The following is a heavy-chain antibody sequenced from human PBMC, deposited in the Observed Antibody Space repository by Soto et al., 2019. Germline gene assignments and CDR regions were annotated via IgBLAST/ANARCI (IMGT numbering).Heavy chain of an antibody. Sequence: GGSLRLSCAASGFTFSSYGMHWVRQAPGKGLEWVAVIWYDGSNKYYADSVKGRFTISRDNSKNTLYLQMNSLRAEDTAVYYCAREADDILTGYPGCFDYWGQGTLVTVSS. D-gene: IGHD3-9*01. V-gene: IGHV3-33*01. J-gene: IGHJ4*02. CDR1: GFTFSSYG. CDR2: IWYDGSNK. CDR3: AREADDILTGYPGCFDY.